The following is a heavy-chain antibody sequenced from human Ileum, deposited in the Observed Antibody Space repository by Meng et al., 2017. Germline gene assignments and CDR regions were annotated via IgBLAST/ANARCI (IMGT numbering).Heavy chain of an antibody. V-gene: IGHV4-30-4*01. CDR3: AREFYVDTAMVIDS. Sequence: QVLLQGSGPGLVKPSQTLSLTCSVSNGSLTNVNNYWNWIRQAPGQALEHIGYIYYDGSSYATPSLKSRVTMSIDTSTNQFSLRLDSVTAADTAVYYCAREFYVDTAMVIDSWGPGALVTVSS. CDR2: IYYDGSS. J-gene: IGHJ4*02. D-gene: IGHD5-18*01. CDR1: NGSLTNVNNY.